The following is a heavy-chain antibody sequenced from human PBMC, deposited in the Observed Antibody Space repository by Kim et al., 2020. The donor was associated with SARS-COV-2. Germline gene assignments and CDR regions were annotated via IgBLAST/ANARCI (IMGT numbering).Heavy chain of an antibody. CDR2: IYTSGST. CDR1: GGSISSYY. Sequence: SETLSLTCTVSGGSISSYYWSWIRQPAGKGLEWIGRIYTSGSTNYNPSLKSRVTMSVDTSKNQFSLKLSSVTAADTAVYYFARDEIAAAPDDYYGMDVWGHGTTVTVSS. V-gene: IGHV4-4*07. CDR3: ARDEIAAAPDDYYGMDV. D-gene: IGHD6-13*01. J-gene: IGHJ6*02.